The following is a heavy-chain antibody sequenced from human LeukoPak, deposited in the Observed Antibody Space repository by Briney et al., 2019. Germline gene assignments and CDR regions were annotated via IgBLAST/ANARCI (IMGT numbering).Heavy chain of an antibody. Sequence: LETLSLTCTVSGGSISSYYWSWIRQPAGKGLEWIGRIYTSGSTNYNPSLKSRVTMSVDTSKNQFSLKLSSVTAADTAVYYCARGEDIVVVPAAQNWFDPWGQGTLVTVSS. CDR3: ARGEDIVVVPAAQNWFDP. D-gene: IGHD2-2*01. CDR1: GGSISSYY. CDR2: IYTSGST. V-gene: IGHV4-4*07. J-gene: IGHJ5*02.